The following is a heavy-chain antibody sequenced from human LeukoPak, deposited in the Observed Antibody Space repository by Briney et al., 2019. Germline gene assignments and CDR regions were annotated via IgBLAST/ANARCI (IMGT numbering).Heavy chain of an antibody. CDR1: GGSISSSSYY. D-gene: IGHD1-26*01. V-gene: IGHV4-39*01. CDR2: IYYSGST. J-gene: IGHJ4*02. CDR3: ARRSTRFFDY. Sequence: SETLSLTSTVSGGSISSSSYYWGWIRQPPGKGLEWIGSIYYSGSTYYNPSLKSRVTISVDTSKNQFSPKLSSVTAADTAVYYCARRSTRFFDYWGQGTLVTVSS.